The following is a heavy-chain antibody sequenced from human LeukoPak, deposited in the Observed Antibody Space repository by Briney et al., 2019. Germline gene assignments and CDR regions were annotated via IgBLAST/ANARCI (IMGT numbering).Heavy chain of an antibody. V-gene: IGHV3-23*01. D-gene: IGHD6-13*01. CDR3: ANHGYSSRNFQH. Sequence: GESLTLSRAVFGLPFSSYATSWVRKPPGKGLEWVSAISGSGGSTYYADSVKGRFTISRDNSKNTLYLQMNSLRAEDTAVYYCANHGYSSRNFQHWGQGTLVTVSS. CDR2: ISGSGGST. CDR1: GLPFSSYA. J-gene: IGHJ1*01.